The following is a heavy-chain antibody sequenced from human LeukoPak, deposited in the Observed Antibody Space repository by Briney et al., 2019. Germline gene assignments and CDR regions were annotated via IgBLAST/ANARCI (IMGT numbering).Heavy chain of an antibody. CDR3: TRDRGAYNLYDY. V-gene: IGHV3-49*03. CDR2: IRSKAYGETA. J-gene: IGHJ4*02. Sequence: GGSLRLSCTASGFTFGDYAMSWIRQAPGKGLEWVGFIRSKAYGETADYAASVKGRFTISRDDSKAIAYLQMNSLKTEDTAVYHCTRDRGAYNLYDYWGRGTLVTVSS. D-gene: IGHD1-1*01. CDR1: GFTFGDYA.